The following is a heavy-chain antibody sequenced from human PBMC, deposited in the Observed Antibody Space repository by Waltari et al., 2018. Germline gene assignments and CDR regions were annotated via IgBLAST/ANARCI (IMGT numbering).Heavy chain of an antibody. CDR3: TRGQFEFNWEVYFGL. D-gene: IGHD7-27*01. Sequence: QVLLVQAGAEVKTPGASVTFSCKASGYTCSAHYILWVRQAPGQGLEQLGYINPDTGYTNSEQRFHCRVTMTRYTSINTAYMDLSSLTHDDSAVYYCTRGQFEFNWEVYFGLWGRGTLVTVSS. CDR2: INPDTGYT. CDR1: GYTCSAHY. V-gene: IGHV1-2*02. J-gene: IGHJ2*01.